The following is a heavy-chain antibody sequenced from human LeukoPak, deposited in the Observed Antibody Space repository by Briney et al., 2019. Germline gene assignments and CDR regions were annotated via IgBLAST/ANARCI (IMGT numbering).Heavy chain of an antibody. D-gene: IGHD4-23*01. CDR3: ARGYGDNSGAFDI. J-gene: IGHJ3*02. V-gene: IGHV4-34*01. Sequence: PSETLSLTCAVYGGSFSGYYWSWIRQPPGKGLEWIGEISHSGSTNYNPSLKSRVTISVDTSKNQFSLKLSSVTAADTAVYFCARGYGDNSGAFDIWGQGTLVTVSS. CDR1: GGSFSGYY. CDR2: ISHSGST.